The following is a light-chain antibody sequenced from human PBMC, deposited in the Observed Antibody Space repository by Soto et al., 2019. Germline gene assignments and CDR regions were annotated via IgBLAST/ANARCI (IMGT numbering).Light chain of an antibody. CDR2: GAS. V-gene: IGKV3-15*01. Sequence: EIVMTQSPATLSVSPGERATLSCRASQSVSSNLAWYQQKPGQAPRLLIYGASTRATGIPARFSGSGSGTEFTLTISSLQSEDFAVYYCQQYNTWPSFGGGTRWIS. CDR1: QSVSSN. J-gene: IGKJ4*01. CDR3: QQYNTWPS.